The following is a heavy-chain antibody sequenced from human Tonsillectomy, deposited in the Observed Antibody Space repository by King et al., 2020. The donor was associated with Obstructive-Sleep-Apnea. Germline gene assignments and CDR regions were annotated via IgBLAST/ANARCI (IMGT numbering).Heavy chain of an antibody. CDR1: GFTFTGSA. Sequence: QLVQSGPEVKKPGTSVKVSCKASGFTFTGSAMQWVRQARGQRLEWIGWIVVGSGYTNYAQKFQERVTITRDMSTSTVYMALSSLRSEDTALDYCAESRSGRYFEFDYWGQGTLVTVSS. CDR3: AESRSGRYFEFDY. D-gene: IGHD1-26*01. V-gene: IGHV1-58*02. CDR2: IVVGSGYT. J-gene: IGHJ4*02.